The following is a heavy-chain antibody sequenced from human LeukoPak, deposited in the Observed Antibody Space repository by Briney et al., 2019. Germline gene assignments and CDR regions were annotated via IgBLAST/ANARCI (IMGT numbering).Heavy chain of an antibody. J-gene: IGHJ6*03. CDR2: FDPEDGET. V-gene: IGHV1-24*01. CDR3: ARGQIFGVVIPYYYYMDV. Sequence: GASVKVSCKVSGYTLTELSMHWVRQAPGKGLEWMGGFDPEDGETIYAQKFQGRVTITTDESTSTAYMELSSLRSEDTAVYYCARGQIFGVVIPYYYYMDVWGKGTTVTVSS. CDR1: GYTLTELS. D-gene: IGHD3-3*01.